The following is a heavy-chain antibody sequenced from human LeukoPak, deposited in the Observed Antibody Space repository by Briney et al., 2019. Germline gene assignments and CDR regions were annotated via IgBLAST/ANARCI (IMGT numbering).Heavy chain of an antibody. CDR1: GFTFSRYW. J-gene: IGHJ4*02. Sequence: PGGPLRLSCAASGFTFSRYWMTWVRQAPGKGLEWVANIKEDGTKKYYVDSVKGRFTISRDNAQNSLYLQMNSLTPEDTAVYFCARGEAFCDYWGQGALVTVSS. V-gene: IGHV3-7*05. CDR2: IKEDGTKK. CDR3: ARGEAFCDY.